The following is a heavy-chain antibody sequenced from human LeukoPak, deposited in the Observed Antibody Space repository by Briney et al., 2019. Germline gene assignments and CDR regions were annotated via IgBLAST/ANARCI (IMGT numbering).Heavy chain of an antibody. CDR1: GFTFSSYS. CDR3: AKGIELAPSSFDY. D-gene: IGHD5-18*01. CDR2: ISSSSTYI. J-gene: IGHJ4*02. V-gene: IGHV3-21*04. Sequence: GGSLRLSCAASGFTFSSYSMNWVRQAPGKGLEWVSSISSSSTYIYYADSVKGRFTISRDNAKNSLYLQMNSLRAEDTALYYCAKGIELAPSSFDYWGQGTLVTVST.